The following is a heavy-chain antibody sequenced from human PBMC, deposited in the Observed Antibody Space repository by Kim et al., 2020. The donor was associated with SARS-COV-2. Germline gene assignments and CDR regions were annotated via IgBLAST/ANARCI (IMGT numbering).Heavy chain of an antibody. Sequence: GGSLRLSCAASGFGVSDNYMNWVRQAPGKGLEWVSLIKSDGSTYYPDSVKGRFTISRDNSKNTLYLQMNSLRAEDTAVYFCARDRGGSTWSWVAFDSWGHGTRVTVYS. D-gene: IGHD6-13*01. CDR2: IKSDGST. CDR3: ARDRGGSTWSWVAFDS. CDR1: GFGVSDNY. V-gene: IGHV3-53*01. J-gene: IGHJ5*01.